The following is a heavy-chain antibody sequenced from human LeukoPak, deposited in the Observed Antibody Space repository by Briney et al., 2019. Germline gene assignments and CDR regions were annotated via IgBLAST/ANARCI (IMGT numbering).Heavy chain of an antibody. Sequence: ASVKVSCKVSGYTFTSYDINWVRQATGQGLEWMGWMNPNSGNTGYAQKFQGRVTMTRNTSISTAYMELSSLRSEDTAVYYCARGIVVVPAAILTMVRGVYYYYYMDVWGKGTTVTVSS. CDR3: ARGIVVVPAAILTMVRGVYYYYYMDV. V-gene: IGHV1-8*01. CDR1: GYTFTSYD. CDR2: MNPNSGNT. D-gene: IGHD2-2*01. J-gene: IGHJ6*03.